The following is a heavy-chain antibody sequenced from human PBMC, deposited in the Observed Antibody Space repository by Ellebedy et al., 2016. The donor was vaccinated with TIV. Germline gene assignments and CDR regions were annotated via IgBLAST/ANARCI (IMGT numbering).Heavy chain of an antibody. J-gene: IGHJ4*02. CDR2: ISFDGTNK. CDR3: ASWNGIAVAEVSY. V-gene: IGHV3-30*03. CDR1: GFTFSSYG. Sequence: GGSLRLXXSASGFTFSSYGMHWVRQAPGKGLEWVAVISFDGTNKYYADSVKGRFTISRDNSKNTLSLQLNSLRAEDTAVYYCASWNGIAVAEVSYWGQGTLVTVSS. D-gene: IGHD6-19*01.